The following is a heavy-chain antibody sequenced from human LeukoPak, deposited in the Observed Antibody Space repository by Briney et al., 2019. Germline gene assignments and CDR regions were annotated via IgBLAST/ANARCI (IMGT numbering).Heavy chain of an antibody. V-gene: IGHV4-34*01. Sequence: KTSETLSLTCAVYIDSFTNYYWNWIRQTPGKGLEWIGEVNDSGGTNINPSLRSRITISVDTSKNQFSLQLSSMTAADTAVYYCARGRTGYQLLPTKKDYSYYYIDVWGKGTTVTVSS. CDR1: IDSFTNYY. D-gene: IGHD2-2*01. CDR2: VNDSGGT. CDR3: ARGRTGYQLLPTKKDYSYYYIDV. J-gene: IGHJ6*03.